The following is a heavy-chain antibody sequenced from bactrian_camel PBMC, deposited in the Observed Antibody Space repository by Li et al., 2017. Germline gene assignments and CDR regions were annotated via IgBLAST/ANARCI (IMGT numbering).Heavy chain of an antibody. CDR1: GYSYSRNC. Sequence: HVQLVESGGGSVQAGGSLTLSCAASGYSYSRNCMAWFRQVPGKEREGIASIDIDHTTSYAASVEGRFTISKDDAKNTLYLQMTGLKPEDTAIYYCAAAKGLPDLLRGGYLSARSYNYWGRGTQVTVS. D-gene: IGHD3*01. CDR2: IDIDHTT. CDR3: AAAKGLPDLLRGGYLSARSYNY. V-gene: IGHV3S53*01. J-gene: IGHJ4*01.